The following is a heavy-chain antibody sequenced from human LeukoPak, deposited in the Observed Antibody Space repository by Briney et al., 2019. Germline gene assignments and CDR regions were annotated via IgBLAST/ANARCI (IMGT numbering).Heavy chain of an antibody. CDR3: ARDNGVVHGVYYMDV. Sequence: AGGSLRLSCAGSGFTFSNYWMTWVRQAPGKGLEWVADIKQDGSEKLYVNPVRGRFTISRDNAKMSLFLQMNSLRAEDTAVYYCARDNGVVHGVYYMDVWGKGTTVTVS. V-gene: IGHV3-7*01. CDR2: IKQDGSEK. D-gene: IGHD3-3*01. CDR1: GFTFSNYW. J-gene: IGHJ6*03.